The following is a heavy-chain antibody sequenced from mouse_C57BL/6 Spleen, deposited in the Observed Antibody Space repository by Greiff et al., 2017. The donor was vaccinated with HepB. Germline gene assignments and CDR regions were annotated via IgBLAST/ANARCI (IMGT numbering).Heavy chain of an antibody. J-gene: IGHJ4*01. CDR3: ARDSNPYYYAMDY. Sequence: QVHVKQSGAELARPGASVKMSCKASGYTFTSYTMHWVKQRPGQGLEWIGYINPSSGYTKYNQKFKDKATLTADKSSSTAYMQLSSLTSEDSAVYYCARDSNPYYYAMDYWGQGTSVTVSS. CDR2: INPSSGYT. CDR1: GYTFTSYT. D-gene: IGHD2-5*01. V-gene: IGHV1-4*01.